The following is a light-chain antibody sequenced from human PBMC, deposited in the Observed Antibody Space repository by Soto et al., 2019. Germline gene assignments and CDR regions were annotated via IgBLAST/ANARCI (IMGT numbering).Light chain of an antibody. CDR2: GPS. J-gene: IGKJ1*01. CDR3: QQYGSSHPFT. V-gene: IGKV3-20*01. CDR1: QSVSNNY. Sequence: EILLTQSPCTLALSPGERATLSCRASQSVSNNYLAWYQQKPGQAPRLLIYGPSSRATGIPDSFGGSGSGTDFTLTISRLEPDDFAVYYCQQYGSSHPFTFGQGTKVDNK.